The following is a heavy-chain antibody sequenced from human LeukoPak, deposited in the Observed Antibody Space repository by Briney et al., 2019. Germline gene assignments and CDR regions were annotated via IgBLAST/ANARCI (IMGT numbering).Heavy chain of an antibody. CDR2: ISWNSGSI. J-gene: IGHJ4*02. CDR1: GFTFDDYA. Sequence: GRSLRLSCAASGFTFDDYAMHWVRQAPGKGLEWVAGISWNSGSIGYADSVKGRFTISRDNAKNSLYLQMNSLRAEDTALYYCAKDLGSGFATGGGYWGQGTLVTVSS. CDR3: AKDLGSGFATGGGY. V-gene: IGHV3-9*01. D-gene: IGHD6-19*01.